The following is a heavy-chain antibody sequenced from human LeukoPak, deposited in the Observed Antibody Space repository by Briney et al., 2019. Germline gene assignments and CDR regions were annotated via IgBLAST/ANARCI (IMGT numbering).Heavy chain of an antibody. V-gene: IGHV3-23*01. D-gene: IGHD2-21*02. CDR2: MSSSDDGR. J-gene: IGHJ3*02. Sequence: GGSLRLSCATSGFSFSSYAMSWVRQAPGKGLEWVSAMSSSDDGRYYAASVRGRFTISRDDSKNTLYLQLSSLRAEDTAVYYCATELAYCGGDCFGAFDIWGQGTMVTVSS. CDR1: GFSFSSYA. CDR3: ATELAYCGGDCFGAFDI.